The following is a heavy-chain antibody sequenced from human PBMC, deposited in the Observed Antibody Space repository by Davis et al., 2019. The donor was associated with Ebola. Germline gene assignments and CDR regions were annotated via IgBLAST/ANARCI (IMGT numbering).Heavy chain of an antibody. CDR3: ARYSSGWTGYYFDY. D-gene: IGHD6-19*01. CDR1: GGSISSSSYY. V-gene: IGHV4-39*01. Sequence: PSETLSLTCTVSGGSISSSSYYWGWIRQPPGKGLEWIGSIYYSGSTYYNPSLKSRVTISVDTSKNQFSLKLSSVTAADTAVYYCARYSSGWTGYYFDYWGQGTLVTVSS. J-gene: IGHJ4*02. CDR2: IYYSGST.